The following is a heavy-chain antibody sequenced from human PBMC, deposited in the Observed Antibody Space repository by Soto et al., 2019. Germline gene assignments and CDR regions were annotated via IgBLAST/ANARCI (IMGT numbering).Heavy chain of an antibody. CDR2: IWYDGSNK. D-gene: IGHD3-3*01. Sequence: PGGSLRLSCAASGFTFSSYGMHWVRQAPGKGLEWVAVIWYDGSNKYYADSVKGRFTISRDNSKNTLYLQMNSLRAEDTAVYYCARGDYDFGSGYYNYYYYGMDVWGQGTTVTVSS. J-gene: IGHJ6*02. CDR3: ARGDYDFGSGYYNYYYYGMDV. CDR1: GFTFSSYG. V-gene: IGHV3-33*01.